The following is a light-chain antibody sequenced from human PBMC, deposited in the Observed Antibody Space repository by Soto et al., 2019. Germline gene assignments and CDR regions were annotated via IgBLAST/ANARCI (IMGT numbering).Light chain of an antibody. V-gene: IGKV3-15*01. CDR2: GDS. CDR3: QQYNTWPYT. J-gene: IGKJ2*01. CDR1: QSLGRG. Sequence: EIVMTQSPATLSVSPGERVTLSCRASQSLGRGLTWYQQKPGQAPRLLIYGDSPRVTTIPARFSGGGSGSQFTLTITSLQSEDFAVYYCQQYNTWPYTFGQGTRLEI.